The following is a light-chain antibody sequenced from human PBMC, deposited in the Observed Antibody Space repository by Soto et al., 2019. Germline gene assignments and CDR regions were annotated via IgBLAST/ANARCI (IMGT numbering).Light chain of an antibody. Sequence: DIQITQSPYSLAASVGARVTSACQASQDIVKYLNWYQQKPGKAPELLIYDAATLEPGVPSRFSGSGSGTHFPFTISSLHPEDSATYYCQKYVTLPPTFGQGTQLESK. CDR1: QDIVKY. CDR3: QKYVTLPPT. CDR2: DAA. V-gene: IGKV1-33*01. J-gene: IGKJ2*01.